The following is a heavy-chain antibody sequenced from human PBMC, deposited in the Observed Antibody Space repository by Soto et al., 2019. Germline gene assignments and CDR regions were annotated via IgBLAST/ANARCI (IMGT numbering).Heavy chain of an antibody. D-gene: IGHD1-20*01. V-gene: IGHV3-33*01. CDR3: ARERSTHNWYFSTMDV. Sequence: PGGSLRLSCAASGVTFSSYGMHWVRQAPGKGLEWVAVIWYDGSNKYYADSVKGRFTISRDNSKNTLYLQMNSLRAEDTAVYYCARERSTHNWYFSTMDVWGKGTTVTVSS. CDR2: IWYDGSNK. CDR1: GVTFSSYG. J-gene: IGHJ6*04.